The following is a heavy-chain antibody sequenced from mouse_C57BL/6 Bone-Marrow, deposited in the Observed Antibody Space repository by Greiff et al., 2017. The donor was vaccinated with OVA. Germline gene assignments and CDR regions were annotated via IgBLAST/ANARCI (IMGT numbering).Heavy chain of an antibody. J-gene: IGHJ2*01. V-gene: IGHV1-19*01. CDR3: ARSHLLWYSYYFDY. D-gene: IGHD2-1*01. CDR1: GYPFPDNY. Sequence: EVQLQQSGPVLVKPGASVKMSCKASGYPFPDNYMTWVKQSHGKSLEWIGVIIPYNGGTSYNQKFKGKTTLTVDKSSSTAYMELNSLTSEDSAVYYCARSHLLWYSYYFDYWGQGTTLTVSS. CDR2: IIPYNGGT.